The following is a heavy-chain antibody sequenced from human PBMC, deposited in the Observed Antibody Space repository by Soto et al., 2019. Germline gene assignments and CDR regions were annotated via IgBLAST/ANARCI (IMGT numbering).Heavy chain of an antibody. CDR2: MNPNSGNT. Sequence: ASVKVSCKASGYTFTSYDINWVRQATGQGLEWMGWMNPNSGNTGYAQKFQGRVTMTRNTSISTAYMELSSLRSEDTAVYYCARGPKYYDILTGYYPYYFDYRGQGTPVTVSS. CDR3: ARGPKYYDILTGYYPYYFDY. V-gene: IGHV1-8*01. J-gene: IGHJ4*02. CDR1: GYTFTSYD. D-gene: IGHD3-9*01.